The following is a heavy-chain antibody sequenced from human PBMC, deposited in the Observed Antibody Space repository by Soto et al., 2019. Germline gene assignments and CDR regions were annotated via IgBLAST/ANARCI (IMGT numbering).Heavy chain of an antibody. Sequence: GGSLRLSCAASGFTFSSYSMNWVRQAPGKGLEWVSSISSSSSYIYYADSEKGRFTISRDNAKNSLYLQMNSLRAEDTAVYYCARGPGANDAFDIWGQGTMVTVSS. J-gene: IGHJ3*02. CDR2: ISSSSSYI. D-gene: IGHD2-8*02. CDR1: GFTFSSYS. V-gene: IGHV3-21*01. CDR3: ARGPGANDAFDI.